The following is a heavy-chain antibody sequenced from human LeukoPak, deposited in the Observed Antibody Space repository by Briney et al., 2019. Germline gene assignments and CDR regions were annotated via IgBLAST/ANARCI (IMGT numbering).Heavy chain of an antibody. V-gene: IGHV4-39*07. J-gene: IGHJ4*02. CDR3: ARDFVGATYRGVDY. Sequence: SETLSLTCTVSGGSISSSTYYWGWIRQPPGKGLEWIGSISYTGSTYYNPSLKSRVTISVDTSKNQFSLKLNSVTAADTAVYYCARDFVGATYRGVDYWGQGTLVTVSS. D-gene: IGHD1-26*01. CDR2: ISYTGST. CDR1: GGSISSSTYY.